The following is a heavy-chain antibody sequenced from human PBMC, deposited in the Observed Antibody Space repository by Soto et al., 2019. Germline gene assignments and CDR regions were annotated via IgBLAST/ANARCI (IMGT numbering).Heavy chain of an antibody. CDR2: IYSGGST. V-gene: IGHV3-53*01. Sequence: GGPLRLSCAASGFTVSSNYMSWVRQAPGKGLEWVSVIYSGGSTYYADSVKGRFTISRDNSKNTLYLQMNSLRAEDTAVYYCARDTAMVTAYYYGMDVWGQGTTGTVSS. J-gene: IGHJ6*02. CDR3: ARDTAMVTAYYYGMDV. D-gene: IGHD5-18*01. CDR1: GFTVSSNY.